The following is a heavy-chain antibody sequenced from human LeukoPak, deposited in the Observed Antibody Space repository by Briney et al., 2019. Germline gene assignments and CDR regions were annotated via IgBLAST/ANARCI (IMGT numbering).Heavy chain of an antibody. CDR2: IYHSGST. J-gene: IGHJ5*02. D-gene: IGHD6-6*01. CDR3: ARGALEYNSLNWFDP. Sequence: SQTLSLTCTVSGGSISSGGYYWSWIRQPPGKGLEWIGYIYHSGSTYYNPSLKSRVTISVDRSKNQFSLKLSSVTAADTAVYYCARGALEYNSLNWFDPWGQGTLVTVSS. CDR1: GGSISSGGYY. V-gene: IGHV4-30-2*01.